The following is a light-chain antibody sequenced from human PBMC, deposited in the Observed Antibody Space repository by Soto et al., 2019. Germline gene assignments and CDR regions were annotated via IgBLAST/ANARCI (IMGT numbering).Light chain of an antibody. J-gene: IGKJ4*01. CDR1: QTFRNNY. CDR3: QQFSSYPLT. Sequence: EFGLTQAPGTLSLSPVVRATLSCIASQTFRNNYLAWYQQKPGQAPRLLIYDASSRATGIPDRFSGGGSGTDFDLTIRRLEPEDFAVYYCQQFSSYPLTFGGGTKVEIK. V-gene: IGKV3-20*01. CDR2: DAS.